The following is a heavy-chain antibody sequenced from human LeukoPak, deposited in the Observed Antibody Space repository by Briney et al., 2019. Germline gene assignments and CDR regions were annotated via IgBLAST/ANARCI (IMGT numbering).Heavy chain of an antibody. CDR3: ERRDIRSGWSFDY. J-gene: IGHJ4*02. Sequence: PSETLSLTCAVCQMSLSAYYWNCSPQSPAKRRECMGEINYGGSNKYTVTLEGSGTILIDNSKNQFSMNLSSVNAADTAVYSCERRDIRSGWSFDYWGQGILVTVSS. CDR2: INYGGSN. D-gene: IGHD6-19*01. V-gene: IGHV4-34*01. CDR1: QMSLSAYY.